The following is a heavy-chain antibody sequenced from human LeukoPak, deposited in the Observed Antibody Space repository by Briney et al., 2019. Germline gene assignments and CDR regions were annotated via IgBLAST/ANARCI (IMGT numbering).Heavy chain of an antibody. V-gene: IGHV1-18*01. Sequence: ASVKVSCKASGYTFTSYGFSWVRQAPGRGLEWMGWISAYNGDTNYTQKLQGRVTMTTDKSTSTAYMELRSLRSDDTAVYYCARDSVAMSTIRDFGYWGQGTLVTVSS. CDR2: ISAYNGDT. J-gene: IGHJ4*02. CDR1: GYTFTSYG. CDR3: ARDSVAMSTIRDFGY. D-gene: IGHD5-24*01.